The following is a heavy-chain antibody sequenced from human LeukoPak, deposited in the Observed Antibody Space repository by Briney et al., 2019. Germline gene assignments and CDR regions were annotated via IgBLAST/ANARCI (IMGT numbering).Heavy chain of an antibody. CDR1: GGSFSGYY. Sequence: PSETPSLTCAVYGGSFSGYYWSWIRQPPGKGLEWIGEINHSGSTNYNPSLKSRVTISVDTSKNQFSLKLSSVTAADTAVYYCARGPGGSGNADYWGQGTLVTVSS. V-gene: IGHV4-34*01. CDR3: ARGPGGSGNADY. J-gene: IGHJ4*02. D-gene: IGHD3-10*01. CDR2: INHSGST.